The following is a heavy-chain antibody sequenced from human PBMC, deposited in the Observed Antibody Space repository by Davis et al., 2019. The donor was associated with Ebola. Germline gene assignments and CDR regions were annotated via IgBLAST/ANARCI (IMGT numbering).Heavy chain of an antibody. D-gene: IGHD7-27*01. V-gene: IGHV4-61*08. Sequence: MPSETLSLTCAVSGGSISSGGYSWSWIRQPPGKGLEWIGYIYYSGSTNYNPSLKSRVTISVDTSKNQFSLKLSSVTAADTAVYYCARRGPLGRDAFDIWGQGTMVTVSS. J-gene: IGHJ3*02. CDR2: IYYSGST. CDR3: ARRGPLGRDAFDI. CDR1: GGSISSGGYS.